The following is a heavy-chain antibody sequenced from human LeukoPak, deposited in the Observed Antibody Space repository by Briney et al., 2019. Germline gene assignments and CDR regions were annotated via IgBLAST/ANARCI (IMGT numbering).Heavy chain of an antibody. Sequence: TSETLSLTCTVSGGSISSAYYWGWIRQPPGKELEWIGSIHYSGSTSYNPSLKSRVTISGDTSKNQFSLKLSSVTAADTAVYYCARGFRGPNFDYWGQGTLVTVSS. J-gene: IGHJ4*02. CDR2: IHYSGST. V-gene: IGHV4-38-2*02. D-gene: IGHD3-10*01. CDR1: GGSISSAYY. CDR3: ARGFRGPNFDY.